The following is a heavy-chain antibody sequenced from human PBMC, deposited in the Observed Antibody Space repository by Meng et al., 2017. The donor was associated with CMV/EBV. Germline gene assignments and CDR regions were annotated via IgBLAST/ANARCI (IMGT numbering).Heavy chain of an antibody. Sequence: GSLRLSCTVSGGSISSYYWSWIRQPPGKGREWIGYIYYSGSPNYNPSLKSRVTISVDTSKNQFSLKLSSVTAADTAVYYCASRVDTAMVTDYYYGMDVWGQGTTVTVSS. CDR1: GGSISSYY. V-gene: IGHV4-59*01. J-gene: IGHJ6*02. CDR3: ASRVDTAMVTDYYYGMDV. D-gene: IGHD5-18*01. CDR2: IYYSGSP.